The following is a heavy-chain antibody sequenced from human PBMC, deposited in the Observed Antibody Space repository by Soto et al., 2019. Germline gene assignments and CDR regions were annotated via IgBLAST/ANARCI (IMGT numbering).Heavy chain of an antibody. CDR2: IKSDGSST. D-gene: IGHD2-15*01. Sequence: EVQLVESGGGLVQPGGSLRLSCAASGFTFSRYWMHWVRQAPGKGLVWVSRIKSDGSSTRYADSVKGRFTISRDNAKNTLYLQMNSLRAEDTAVYYCARDQDIGVVIAATDAFDIWGQGTMVSVSS. J-gene: IGHJ3*02. CDR1: GFTFSRYW. CDR3: ARDQDIGVVIAATDAFDI. V-gene: IGHV3-74*01.